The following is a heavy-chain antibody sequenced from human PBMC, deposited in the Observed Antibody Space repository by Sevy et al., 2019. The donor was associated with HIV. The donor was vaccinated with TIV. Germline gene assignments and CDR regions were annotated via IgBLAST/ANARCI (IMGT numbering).Heavy chain of an antibody. CDR2: IKREGSEK. V-gene: IGHV3-7*03. CDR3: ARDCSSASCLWGMDV. CDR1: GFTFSNYW. D-gene: IGHD2-2*01. Sequence: GGSLRLSCAGSGFTFSNYWMSWVRQAPGKGLEWVANIKREGSEKYYVAFVKGRFTISRDNAKTLLYLQMNSLRVEDTAVYYCARDCSSASCLWGMDVWGQGTMVTVSS. J-gene: IGHJ6*02.